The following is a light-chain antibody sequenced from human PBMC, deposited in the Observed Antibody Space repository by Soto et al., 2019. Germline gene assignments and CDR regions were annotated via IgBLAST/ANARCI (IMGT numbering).Light chain of an antibody. CDR3: QSYDSSLNGWV. CDR2: DNN. V-gene: IGLV1-40*01. Sequence: QSVLTQPPSVSGAPGQRVTIYCTGSSSNIGAGYDVHWYQQLPGTAPKLLMYDNNNRPSGVPDRFSGSKSGTSASLAIAGLQTEDEADYYCQSYDSSLNGWVFGGGTKLTVL. CDR1: SSNIGAGYD. J-gene: IGLJ3*02.